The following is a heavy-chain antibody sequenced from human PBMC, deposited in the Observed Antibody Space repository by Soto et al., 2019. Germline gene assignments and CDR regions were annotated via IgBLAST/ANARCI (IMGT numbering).Heavy chain of an antibody. CDR2: IDNSGST. D-gene: IGHD3-3*01. Sequence: LSLTCTVSGGSISNYFCNWIRQPAGKGLEWIGRIDNSGSTNYNPSLKSRITMSADTSRNQFSLKLNSVTAADTAVYYCARGGQDFWSGPFDYWGQGALVTVS. CDR3: ARGGQDFWSGPFDY. J-gene: IGHJ4*02. V-gene: IGHV4-4*07. CDR1: GGSISNYF.